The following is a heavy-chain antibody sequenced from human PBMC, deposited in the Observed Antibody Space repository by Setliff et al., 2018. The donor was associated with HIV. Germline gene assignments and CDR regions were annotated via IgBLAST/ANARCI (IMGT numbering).Heavy chain of an antibody. Sequence: SVKVSCKASGGTFSSFGINWIRQAPGQGLEWMGGIIPVFGKVEYAQRFQGRVKITADESTSTAYMELRSLRSEDTAVYYCARGRITGNEAHWGQGTLVTVSS. D-gene: IGHD1-20*01. V-gene: IGHV1-69*13. CDR2: IIPVFGKV. CDR3: ARGRITGNEAH. CDR1: GGTFSSFG. J-gene: IGHJ4*02.